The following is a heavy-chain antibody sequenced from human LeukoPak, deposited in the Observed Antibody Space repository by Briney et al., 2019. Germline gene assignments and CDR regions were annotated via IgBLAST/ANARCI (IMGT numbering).Heavy chain of an antibody. CDR2: IYTSGST. CDR1: GGSISGYY. D-gene: IGHD6-13*01. Sequence: SSETLSLTCTVSGGSISGYYWSWIRQPAGKGLEWIGRIYTSGSTKYNPSLKSRVTMSADTSKNQFSLKLSSVTAADTAVYYCARRMAAAGIGIYFDYWGQGTLVTVSS. CDR3: ARRMAAAGIGIYFDY. V-gene: IGHV4-4*07. J-gene: IGHJ4*02.